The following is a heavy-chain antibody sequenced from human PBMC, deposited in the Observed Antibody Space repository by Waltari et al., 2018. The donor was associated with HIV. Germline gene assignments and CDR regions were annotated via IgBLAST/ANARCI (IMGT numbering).Heavy chain of an antibody. CDR1: GFTFSNYD. V-gene: IGHV3-13*01. CDR2: FGTAGDT. Sequence: EVHLVESGGGLVQPGGSLRLSCAASGFTFSNYDMHWVRQATGKGLEWVSAFGTAGDTYYAGSVKGRFTISRENAKNSLYLQMNSLRAEDTAVYYCARGLRYDSSGYNYDDAFDIWGQGTMVTVSS. J-gene: IGHJ3*02. CDR3: ARGLRYDSSGYNYDDAFDI. D-gene: IGHD3-22*01.